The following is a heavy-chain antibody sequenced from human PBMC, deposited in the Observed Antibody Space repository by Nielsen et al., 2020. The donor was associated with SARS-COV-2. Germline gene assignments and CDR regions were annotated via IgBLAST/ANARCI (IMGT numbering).Heavy chain of an antibody. CDR1: GFTFRSYG. CDR2: ISYDGNTK. V-gene: IGHV3-30*18. D-gene: IGHD6-19*01. J-gene: IGHJ6*02. CDR3: AKDFGSGPRGYYYYGMDV. Sequence: GGSLRLSCATSGFTFRSYGMHWVRQAPGKGLEWVSVISYDGNTKHYGDAVKGRFTVSRDNAKNTLYLQMNSLRAEDTAVYYCAKDFGSGPRGYYYYGMDVWGQGTTVTVSS.